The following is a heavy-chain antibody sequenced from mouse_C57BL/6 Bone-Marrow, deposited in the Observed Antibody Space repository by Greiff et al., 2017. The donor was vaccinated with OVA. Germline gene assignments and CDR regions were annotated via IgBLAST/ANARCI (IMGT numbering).Heavy chain of an antibody. CDR1: GYPFTSYG. Sequence: QVQLQQSGAELARPGASVKLSCKASGYPFTSYGISWVKQRTGQGLEWIGEIYPRSGNTYYNEKFKGKATLTADKSSSTAYMELRSLTSEDSAVYFCAREDGSSFAWFAYWGQGTLVTVSA. D-gene: IGHD1-1*01. CDR2: IYPRSGNT. CDR3: AREDGSSFAWFAY. V-gene: IGHV1-81*01. J-gene: IGHJ3*01.